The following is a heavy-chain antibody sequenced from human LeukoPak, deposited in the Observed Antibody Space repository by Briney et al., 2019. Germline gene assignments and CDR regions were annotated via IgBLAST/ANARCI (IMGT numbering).Heavy chain of an antibody. Sequence: SVKVSCKASGGTFSSYAISWVRQAHGQGLEWMGGIIPIFGTANYAQKFQGRVTITTDESTSTAYMELSSLRSEDTAVYYCARDLGGDYYTIDYWGQGTLVTVSS. V-gene: IGHV1-69*05. CDR2: IIPIFGTA. CDR1: GGTFSSYA. D-gene: IGHD2-21*02. CDR3: ARDLGGDYYTIDY. J-gene: IGHJ4*02.